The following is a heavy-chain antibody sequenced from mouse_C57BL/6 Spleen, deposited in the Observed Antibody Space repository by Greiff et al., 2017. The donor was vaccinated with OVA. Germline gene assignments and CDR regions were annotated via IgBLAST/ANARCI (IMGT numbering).Heavy chain of an antibody. J-gene: IGHJ2*01. CDR1: GFTFSSYA. CDR2: ISDGGSYT. Sequence: EVHLVESGGGLVKPGGSLKLSCAASGFTFSSYAMSWVRQTPEKRLEWVATISDGGSYTYYPDNVKGRFTISRDNAKNNLYLQMSHLKSEDTAMYYCARVFTTVVARDYFDYWGQGTTLTVSS. CDR3: ARVFTTVVARDYFDY. V-gene: IGHV5-4*01. D-gene: IGHD1-1*01.